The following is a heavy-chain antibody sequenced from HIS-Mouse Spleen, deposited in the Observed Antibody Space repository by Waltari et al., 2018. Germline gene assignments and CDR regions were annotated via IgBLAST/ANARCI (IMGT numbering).Heavy chain of an antibody. V-gene: IGHV3-9*01. CDR2: ISWNSGSI. D-gene: IGHD3-10*01. CDR3: AKEYYYGSGSYGYFDY. CDR1: GFTFDDYA. Sequence: EVQLVESGGGLVQPGRSLRLSCAASGFTFDDYAMHWVRQAPGKGLEWVSGISWNSGSIGYADSVKGRFTISRDNAKNSLYLQMNSLRAEDTALYYCAKEYYYGSGSYGYFDYWGQGTLVTVSS. J-gene: IGHJ4*02.